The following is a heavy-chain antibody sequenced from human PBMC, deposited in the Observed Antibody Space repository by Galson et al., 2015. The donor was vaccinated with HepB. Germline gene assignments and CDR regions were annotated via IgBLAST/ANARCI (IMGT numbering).Heavy chain of an antibody. D-gene: IGHD2-2*01. CDR3: ARDRLGGVVVPGTMAPRLRWLDP. CDR1: GYTLSSYG. CDR2: ISTSNGYK. V-gene: IGHV1-18*04. Sequence: SVKVSCKASGYTLSSYGVSWVRQAPGQGLEWMGWISTSNGYKNYAQKFQGRVTLTTDTSTSTVYMDLRSLRSDDTAVYYCARDRLGGVVVPGTMAPRLRWLDPWGQGTVVTVSS. J-gene: IGHJ5*02.